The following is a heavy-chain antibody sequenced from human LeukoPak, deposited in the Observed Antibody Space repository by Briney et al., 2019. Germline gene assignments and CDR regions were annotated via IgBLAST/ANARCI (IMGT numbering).Heavy chain of an antibody. CDR1: GYTFTSYD. J-gene: IGHJ5*02. V-gene: IGHV1-8*01. CDR3: ARGQDNVLLWFGELLLAP. D-gene: IGHD3-10*01. CDR2: MNPNSGNT. Sequence: VASVKVSCKASGYTFTSYDINWVRQATGQGLKWMGWMNPNSGNTGYAQKFQGRVTMTRNTSISTAYMELSSLRSEDTAVYYCARGQDNVLLWFGELLLAPWGQGTLVTVSS.